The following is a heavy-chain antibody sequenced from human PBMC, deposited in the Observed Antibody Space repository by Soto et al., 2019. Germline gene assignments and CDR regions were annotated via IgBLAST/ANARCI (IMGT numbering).Heavy chain of an antibody. J-gene: IGHJ6*04. CDR1: GYTFTSYY. V-gene: IGHV1-46*03. D-gene: IGHD3-3*01. CDR3: ARDHPVLRFLEWPHGGGMDV. Sequence: VASVKVSCKASGYTFTSYYMHWVRQAPGQGLEWMGIINPSGGSTSYAQKFQGRVTMTRDTSTSTVYMEMSSLRSEDTAVYYCARDHPVLRFLEWPHGGGMDVWGKGTTVTVSS. CDR2: INPSGGST.